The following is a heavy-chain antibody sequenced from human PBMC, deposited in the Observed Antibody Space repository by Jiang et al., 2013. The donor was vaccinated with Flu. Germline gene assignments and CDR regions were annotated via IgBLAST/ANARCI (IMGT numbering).Heavy chain of an antibody. D-gene: IGHD3-22*01. Sequence: QVQLVESGGGVVQPGRSLRLSCAASGFTFSSYGMHWVRQAPGKGLEWVAVISYDGSNKYYADSVKGRFTISRDNSKNTLYLQMNSLRAEDTAVYYCAKDLSTMIVVVLEEGRHHKRVDYWGQGTLVTVSS. J-gene: IGHJ4*02. CDR3: AKDLSTMIVVVLEEGRHHKRVDY. CDR2: ISYDGSNK. V-gene: IGHV3-30*18. CDR1: GFTFSSYG.